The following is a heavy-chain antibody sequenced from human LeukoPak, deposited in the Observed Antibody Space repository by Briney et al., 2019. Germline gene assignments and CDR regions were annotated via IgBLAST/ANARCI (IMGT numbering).Heavy chain of an antibody. CDR2: IYSDGGI. Sequence: PGGSLRLSRAPAGFTFSTYGVSWVRQAAGEGLEWVSVIYSDGGIFYTDSVKGRFTISTDNSKNTLYLQMNSLRAEDTGVYYCARDAVGATTDYWGQGTLVTVSS. V-gene: IGHV3-53*01. J-gene: IGHJ4*02. CDR1: GFTFSTYG. CDR3: ARDAVGATTDY. D-gene: IGHD1-26*01.